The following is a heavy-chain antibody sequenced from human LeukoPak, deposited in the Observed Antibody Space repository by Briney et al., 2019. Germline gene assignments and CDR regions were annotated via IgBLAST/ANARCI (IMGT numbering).Heavy chain of an antibody. J-gene: IGHJ4*02. CDR2: ISSNEGST. V-gene: IGHV3-64*01. CDR3: ARDTPSGYYFDY. Sequence: PGGSLRLSCAASGFTFSNYAMHWARQAPGKGLEYVSAISSNEGSTYYAISVKGRFTISRDNSKNTLYLQMGSLRAEDMAVYYCARDTPSGYYFDYWGQGILVTVSS. CDR1: GFTFSNYA. D-gene: IGHD3-22*01.